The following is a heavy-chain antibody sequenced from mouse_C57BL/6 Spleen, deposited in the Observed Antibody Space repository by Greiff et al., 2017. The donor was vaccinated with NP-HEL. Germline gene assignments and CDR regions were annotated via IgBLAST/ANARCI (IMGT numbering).Heavy chain of an antibody. Sequence: QVQLQQPGAELVMPGASVKLSCKASGYTFTSYWMHWVKQRPGQGLEWIGEIDPSDSYTNYNQKFKGKSTLTVDKSSSTAYMQLSSLTSEDSAVYYCARGKQLRLGYAMDYWGQGTSVTVSS. D-gene: IGHD3-2*02. V-gene: IGHV1-69*01. CDR3: ARGKQLRLGYAMDY. CDR2: IDPSDSYT. J-gene: IGHJ4*01. CDR1: GYTFTSYW.